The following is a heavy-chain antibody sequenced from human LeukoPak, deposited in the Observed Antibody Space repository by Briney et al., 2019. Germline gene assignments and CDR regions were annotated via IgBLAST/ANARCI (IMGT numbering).Heavy chain of an antibody. CDR2: IYYSGST. J-gene: IGHJ4*02. D-gene: IGHD4-17*01. CDR1: GGSISSSSYY. CDR3: ARLHDYGDYSFDY. V-gene: IGHV4-39*01. Sequence: SETLSLTCTVSGGSISSSSYYWGWIRQPPGKGLEWIGSIYYSGSTYYNPSLKSRVTISVDTSKNQFSLKLSSVTAADTAVYYCARLHDYGDYSFDYWGQGTLVTVSS.